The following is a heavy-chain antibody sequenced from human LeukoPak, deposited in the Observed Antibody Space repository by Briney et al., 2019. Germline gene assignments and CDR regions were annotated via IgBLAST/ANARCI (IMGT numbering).Heavy chain of an antibody. CDR2: INPNSGGA. V-gene: IGHV1-2*02. J-gene: IGHJ5*02. CDR1: GNTFNGNY. CDR3: VTRSYTSGWPT. D-gene: IGHD6-19*01. Sequence: GASVKVSCKASGNTFNGNYIHWVRQARGQGPEWMGWINPNSGGANYAQRFQGRVTMTRDTSVTTAFLDLDRLTSDDTAVYYCVTRSYTSGWPTWGQGTLVTVSS.